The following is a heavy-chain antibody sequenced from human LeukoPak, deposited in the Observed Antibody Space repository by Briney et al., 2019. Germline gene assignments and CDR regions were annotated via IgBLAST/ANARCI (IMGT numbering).Heavy chain of an antibody. CDR3: ARSYDSGGYSSFDY. D-gene: IGHD3-22*01. CDR2: ISGGGGST. J-gene: IGHJ4*02. Sequence: GGSLRLSCAASGFTFSSYAMSWVRQAPGKGLEWVSAISGGGGSTYYAGSAKGRFTISRDNSKNTLSLQMNSLRAEDTAVYYCARSYDSGGYSSFDYWGQGTLVTVSS. CDR1: GFTFSSYA. V-gene: IGHV3-23*01.